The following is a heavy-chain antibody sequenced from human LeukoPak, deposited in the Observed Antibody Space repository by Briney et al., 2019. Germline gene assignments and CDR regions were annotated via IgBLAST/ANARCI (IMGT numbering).Heavy chain of an antibody. J-gene: IGHJ3*02. D-gene: IGHD3-10*01. CDR1: GGSFSDYS. CDR3: ASGVGEFFPDAFNI. V-gene: IGHV4-34*01. Sequence: KTSETLSLTCAVFGGSFSDYSWTWIRQTPGKGLEWIGEINHRGGTNYNPSLKSRLTISVDTSKNQFSLNLTSVTAADTAVYYCASGVGEFFPDAFNIWGQGTMVGVFS. CDR2: INHRGGT.